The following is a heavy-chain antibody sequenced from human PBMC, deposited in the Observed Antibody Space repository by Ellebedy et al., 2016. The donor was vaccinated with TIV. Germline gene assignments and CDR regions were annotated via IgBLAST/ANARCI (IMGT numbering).Heavy chain of an antibody. CDR1: GFTFSSYA. CDR2: LTGTDGRD. V-gene: IGHV3-23*01. J-gene: IGHJ4*02. CDR3: AKRDEVDIVTSPRNLDY. D-gene: IGHD5-12*01. Sequence: GESLKISCAASGFTFSSYAMSWVRQAPGKGLEWVSTLTGTDGRDFYAGSVKGRFTISRDNSKNTLYLQMSSLRVEDTAIYYCAKRDEVDIVTSPRNLDYWGQGTLVTVSS.